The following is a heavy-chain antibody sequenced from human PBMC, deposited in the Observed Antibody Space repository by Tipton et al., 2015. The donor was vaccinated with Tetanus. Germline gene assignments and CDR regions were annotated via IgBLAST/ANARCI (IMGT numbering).Heavy chain of an antibody. Sequence: TLSLTCRVSGDSITDSHWSWIRQPPGKGLEWLAYVSSSGRTNSNYDLKSRITTSHDTSKNQFFLRLTSVTSADTAVYYCARANYDNSKKGPFDSWGQGTLVIVSS. CDR3: ARANYDNSKKGPFDS. CDR2: VSSSGRT. J-gene: IGHJ4*02. D-gene: IGHD3-3*01. CDR1: GDSITDSH. V-gene: IGHV4-59*01.